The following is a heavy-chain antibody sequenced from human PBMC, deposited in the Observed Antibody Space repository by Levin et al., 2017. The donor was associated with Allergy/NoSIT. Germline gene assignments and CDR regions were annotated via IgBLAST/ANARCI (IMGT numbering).Heavy chain of an antibody. CDR1: GFTFRGYA. CDR2: ISFDGSSE. J-gene: IGHJ6*02. Sequence: LTGGSLRLSCAASGFTFRGYAMHWVRQAPGKGLEWVALISFDGSSEYYGDSVKGRFTISRDNSKNTVYLQMNSLRPEDTAVYYCAKAGGLRGGHSTTGYYYGMDVWGQGTTVTVSS. V-gene: IGHV3-30*04. D-gene: IGHD5-18*01. CDR3: AKAGGLRGGHSTTGYYYGMDV.